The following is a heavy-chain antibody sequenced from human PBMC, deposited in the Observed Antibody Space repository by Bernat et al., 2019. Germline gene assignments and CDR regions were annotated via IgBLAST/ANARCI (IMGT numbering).Heavy chain of an antibody. V-gene: IGHV3-21*01. CDR1: GFTFSSYS. D-gene: IGHD1-26*01. CDR2: ISSSSSYI. CDR3: AREGRWELPFDY. J-gene: IGHJ4*02. Sequence: EVQLVESGGGLVKPGGSLRLSCAASGFTFSSYSMNWVRQAPGKGLEWVSSISSSSSYIYYADSVKGRFTISRDNAKNSLYLQMNSLRAEDTAVYYCAREGRWELPFDYWGQGTLVTVSS.